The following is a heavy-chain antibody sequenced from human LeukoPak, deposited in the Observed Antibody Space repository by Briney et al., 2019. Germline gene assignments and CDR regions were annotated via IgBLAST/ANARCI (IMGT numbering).Heavy chain of an antibody. Sequence: PGGSLRLSCAASGFTFSSYAMSWVRQAPGKGLEWASTISTTGVGTYYADSVKGRFTISRDNSKNTLDLQMNSLRAEDTAVYYCAKEIYYGDSLYSQHWGQGTLVTVSS. CDR2: ISTTGVGT. J-gene: IGHJ1*01. V-gene: IGHV3-23*01. D-gene: IGHD4-17*01. CDR1: GFTFSSYA. CDR3: AKEIYYGDSLYSQH.